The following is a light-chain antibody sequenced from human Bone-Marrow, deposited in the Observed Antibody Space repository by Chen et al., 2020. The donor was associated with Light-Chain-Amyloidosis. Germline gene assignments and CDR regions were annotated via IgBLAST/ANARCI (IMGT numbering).Light chain of an antibody. V-gene: IGKV3-20*01. CDR1: HTISTNY. CDR2: GSS. CDR3: QQYGASPLT. Sequence: EIVFTQSSGTLSLSPGEGANLSCRASHTISTNYLTWSQQKFGQAPRLLIHGSSSRATGIPDRFTDSGSGTDFTLTINKLEPEDFAMYYWQQYGASPLTFGEGTEVRIK. J-gene: IGKJ4*01.